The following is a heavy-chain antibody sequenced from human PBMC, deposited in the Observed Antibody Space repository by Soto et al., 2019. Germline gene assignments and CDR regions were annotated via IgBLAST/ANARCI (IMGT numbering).Heavy chain of an antibody. Sequence: SVKVSCKASGFTFTISVVHGVRQARGQRLEWIGWIVVGSGNTNYAQKFQERVTITRDMSTSTAYMELSSLRSEDTAVYYCAAGYSGYAYYYGMDVWGQGTTVTVSS. CDR3: AAGYSGYAYYYGMDV. J-gene: IGHJ6*02. V-gene: IGHV1-58*01. CDR1: GFTFTISV. D-gene: IGHD5-12*01. CDR2: IVVGSGNT.